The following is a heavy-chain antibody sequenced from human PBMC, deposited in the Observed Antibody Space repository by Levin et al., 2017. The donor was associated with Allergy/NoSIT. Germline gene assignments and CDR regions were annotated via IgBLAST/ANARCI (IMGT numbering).Heavy chain of an antibody. J-gene: IGHJ4*02. CDR2: ISGSGGGT. CDR3: AISSGWYRPTGAFDY. D-gene: IGHD6-19*01. V-gene: IGHV3-23*01. CDR1: GFTFSKYA. Sequence: PGGSLRLSCAASGFTFSKYAMRWARQAPGKGLEWVSAISGSGGGTYYADSVKGRFTISRDNSKNTLYLQMNSLRAEDTAVYYCAISSGWYRPTGAFDYWGQGTLVTVSS.